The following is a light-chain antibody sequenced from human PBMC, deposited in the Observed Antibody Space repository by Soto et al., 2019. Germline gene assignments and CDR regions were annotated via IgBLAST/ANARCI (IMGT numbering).Light chain of an antibody. CDR1: QSISSN. CDR3: QQYNNWPRAT. Sequence: EIVMTQSPATLSVSPGERATLSCRASQSISSNLAWYQQKPGQAPRLLMFRTSSRATGFPARFSGSGSGTEFNLTISSLQSEEFGVYYCQQYNNWPRATFGGGTNVEIK. J-gene: IGKJ4*01. CDR2: RTS. V-gene: IGKV3-15*01.